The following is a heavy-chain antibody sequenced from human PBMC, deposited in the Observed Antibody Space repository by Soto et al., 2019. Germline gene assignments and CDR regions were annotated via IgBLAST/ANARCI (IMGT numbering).Heavy chain of an antibody. D-gene: IGHD3-22*01. CDR1: GFTFSSYR. V-gene: IGHV3-74*01. Sequence: PGGSLRLSCAASGFTFSSYRMHWVRHAPGKGLVWVSNINSGGNSTTYADSVKGRFTISRDNAKNSLYLQMNSLRAEDTAVYYCARVAYYYDSSGYFYWGQGTLVTVSS. CDR2: INSGGNST. CDR3: ARVAYYYDSSGYFY. J-gene: IGHJ4*02.